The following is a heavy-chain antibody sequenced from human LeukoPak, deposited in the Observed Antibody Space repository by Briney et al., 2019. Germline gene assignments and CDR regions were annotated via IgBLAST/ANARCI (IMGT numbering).Heavy chain of an antibody. D-gene: IGHD1-26*01. CDR3: ARGRTDRRRAKSYYYGMDV. V-gene: IGHV4-34*01. Sequence: SETLSLTCAVYGGSFSGYYWSWIRQPPGKGLEWIGEINHSGSTNYNPSLKSRVTISVDTSKNQFSLKLSSVTAADTAVYYCARGRTDRRRAKSYYYGMDVWGQGTTVTVSS. CDR2: INHSGST. J-gene: IGHJ6*02. CDR1: GGSFSGYY.